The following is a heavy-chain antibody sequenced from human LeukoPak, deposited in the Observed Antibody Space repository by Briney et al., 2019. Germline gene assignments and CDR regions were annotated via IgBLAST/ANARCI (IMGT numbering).Heavy chain of an antibody. CDR3: ASEYNWNDPAYYYYMDV. Sequence: ASMKVSCKASGYTFIDYCINWVRQAPGQGLEWMGRINPNSGGTNYAQKFQGRVTMTSDTSISTAYMELSRLRSDDTAVYYCASEYNWNDPAYYYYMDVWGKGTTVTVSS. D-gene: IGHD1-20*01. CDR1: GYTFIDYC. J-gene: IGHJ6*03. CDR2: INPNSGGT. V-gene: IGHV1-2*06.